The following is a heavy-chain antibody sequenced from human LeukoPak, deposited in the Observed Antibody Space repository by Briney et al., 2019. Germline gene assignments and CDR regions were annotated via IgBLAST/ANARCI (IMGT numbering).Heavy chain of an antibody. CDR1: GFTFNTYS. CDR3: ARDSDWAFDY. CDR2: VKSGNYDI. D-gene: IGHD3-9*01. J-gene: IGHJ4*02. V-gene: IGHV3-48*01. Sequence: GGSLRLSCAASGFTFNTYSMNWVRQAPGKGLEWLSYVKSGNYDIQYTDSVTGRFTVSRDSATNSLYLQMNDLKAEDTAVYYCARDSDWAFDYWGQGSLVTVSS.